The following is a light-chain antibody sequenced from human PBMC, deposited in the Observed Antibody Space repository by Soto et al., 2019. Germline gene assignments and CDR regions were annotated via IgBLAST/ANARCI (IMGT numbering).Light chain of an antibody. Sequence: SYELTQPPSVSVSPGQTASITCSGDKLGDKYACWYQQKPGQSPVLVIYQDSKRPSGIPERFSGSKSGNTATLTISGTQAMDEADYYCQAWDSSTPVVCGGGTKLTVL. CDR2: QDS. CDR3: QAWDSSTPVV. CDR1: KLGDKY. V-gene: IGLV3-1*01. J-gene: IGLJ2*01.